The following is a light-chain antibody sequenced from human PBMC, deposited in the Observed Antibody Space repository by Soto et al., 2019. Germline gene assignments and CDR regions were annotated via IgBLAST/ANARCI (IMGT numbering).Light chain of an antibody. CDR3: SSDASSNNFV. CDR2: DVT. V-gene: IGLV2-8*01. CDR1: SSDVGYYDY. J-gene: IGLJ1*01. Sequence: QSALTQPPSASGFPGQSVTISCTGTSSDVGYYDYVSWYQQHPGKAPKLVIYDVTKRPSGVPDRVAASKSGNTASLTVSVLRAEDEADYYCSSDASSNNFVFGSGTKVTVL.